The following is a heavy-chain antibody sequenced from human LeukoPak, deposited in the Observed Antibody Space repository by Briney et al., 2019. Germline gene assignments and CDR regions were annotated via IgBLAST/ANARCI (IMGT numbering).Heavy chain of an antibody. V-gene: IGHV3-23*01. CDR3: AKPARTDAFDI. CDR1: GFTFSSYG. D-gene: IGHD1-14*01. Sequence: PGGSLRLSCATSGFTFSSYGVSWVRQAPGKGLEWVSTISGSGAYTFYADSVKGRFTISRDNSKNTLYLQMNSLRAEDTAVYYCAKPARTDAFDIWGQGAMVTVSS. J-gene: IGHJ3*02. CDR2: ISGSGAYT.